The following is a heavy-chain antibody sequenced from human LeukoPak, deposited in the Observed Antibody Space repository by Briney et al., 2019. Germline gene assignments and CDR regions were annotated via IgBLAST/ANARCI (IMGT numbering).Heavy chain of an antibody. V-gene: IGHV3-7*01. CDR1: GFTFSSYW. CDR3: ARFWNHDAFDI. CDR2: IKQDGSEK. D-gene: IGHD1-14*01. J-gene: IGHJ3*02. Sequence: GGSLRLSCAASGFTFSSYWMSWVRQAPGKGLEWVANIKQDGSEKYYVGSVKGRFTISRDNAKNSLYLQMNSLRAEDTAVYYCARFWNHDAFDIWGQGTMVTVSS.